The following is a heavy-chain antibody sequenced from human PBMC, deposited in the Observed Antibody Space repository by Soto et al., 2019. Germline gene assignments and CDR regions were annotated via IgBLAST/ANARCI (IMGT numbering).Heavy chain of an antibody. CDR2: ISGSGGST. V-gene: IGHV3-23*01. Sequence: GGSLRLSCAASGFTFSSYAMSWVRQAPGKGLEWVSAISGSGGSTYYADSVKGRFTISRDNSKNTLYLQMNSLRAEDTAVYYCAKDQDIVVVPAEGFDPWGQGTLFTVSS. D-gene: IGHD2-2*01. CDR1: GFTFSSYA. J-gene: IGHJ5*02. CDR3: AKDQDIVVVPAEGFDP.